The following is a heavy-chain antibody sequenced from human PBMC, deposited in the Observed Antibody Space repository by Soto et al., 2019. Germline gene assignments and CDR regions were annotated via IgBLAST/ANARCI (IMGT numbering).Heavy chain of an antibody. CDR3: AIGQRLSDWFDP. CDR1: GGTMKSYY. V-gene: IGHV4-4*07. D-gene: IGHD2-2*01. CDR2: IYSSGST. Sequence: QVHLQESGPGLVKPSETLSLNCTVSGGTMKSYYWTWIRQPAGKGLEWIGRIYSSGSTKYNPSLQSRVTMSLDTSKNQFSLRLTSVTAADTAVYYCAIGQRLSDWFDPWRQGTLVTVSS. J-gene: IGHJ5*02.